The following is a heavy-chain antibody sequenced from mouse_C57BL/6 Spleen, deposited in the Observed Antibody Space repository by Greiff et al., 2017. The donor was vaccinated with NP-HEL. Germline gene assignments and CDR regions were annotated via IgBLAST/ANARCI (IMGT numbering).Heavy chain of an antibody. CDR3: ARWGTTVVFDY. D-gene: IGHD1-1*01. V-gene: IGHV1-80*01. Sequence: QVQLKESGAELVKPGASVKISCKASGYAFSSYWMNWVKQRPGKGLEWIGQIYPGDGDTNYNGKFKGKATLTADKSSSTAYMQLSSRTSEDSAVYFCARWGTTVVFDYWGQGTTLTVSS. CDR2: IYPGDGDT. CDR1: GYAFSSYW. J-gene: IGHJ2*01.